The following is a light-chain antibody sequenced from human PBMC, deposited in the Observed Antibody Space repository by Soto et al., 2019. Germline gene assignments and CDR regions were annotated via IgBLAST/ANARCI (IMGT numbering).Light chain of an antibody. V-gene: IGKV3-15*01. CDR1: QSVSSY. J-gene: IGKJ1*01. Sequence: EIVLTQSPATRSLSPVEVAALSFRASQSVSSYLAWYQQKPGQAPRLLIYGASTRATGIPARFSGSGSGTEFTLTISSLQSEDFAVYYCQQYNDWPRTFGQGTKVDIK. CDR2: GAS. CDR3: QQYNDWPRT.